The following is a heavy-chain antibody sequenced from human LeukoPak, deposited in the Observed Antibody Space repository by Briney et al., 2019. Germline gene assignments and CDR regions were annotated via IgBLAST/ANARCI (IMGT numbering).Heavy chain of an antibody. CDR1: GASISSNTYY. CDR2: IYYSGST. D-gene: IGHD3-9*01. Sequence: PSETLSLTCSVSGASISSNTYYWGWIRQPPGKGLEWIGSIYYSGSTYYNPSLKSRATIFADTSKNQFSLILSSVTAADTAVFYCAGLKSDILTGYNWFDPWGQGTLVTVSS. V-gene: IGHV4-39*01. CDR3: AGLKSDILTGYNWFDP. J-gene: IGHJ5*02.